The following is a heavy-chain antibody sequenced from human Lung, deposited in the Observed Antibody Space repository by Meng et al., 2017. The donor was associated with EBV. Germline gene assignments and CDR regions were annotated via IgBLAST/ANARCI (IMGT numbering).Heavy chain of an antibody. CDR3: ARVEVGITSGDY. CDR1: GYTFTNYG. V-gene: IGHV1-18*01. CDR2: INAYNGDT. J-gene: IGHJ4*02. Sequence: QLVKYGGEVKKPGASVKVSGKASGYTFTNYGITWLRQAPGQGLEWMGWINAYNGDTNDAQTLQGRVTMTTDTSTSTAYMELRSLRSDDTAVYYCARVEVGITSGDYWGQGTLVTVSS. D-gene: IGHD1-26*01.